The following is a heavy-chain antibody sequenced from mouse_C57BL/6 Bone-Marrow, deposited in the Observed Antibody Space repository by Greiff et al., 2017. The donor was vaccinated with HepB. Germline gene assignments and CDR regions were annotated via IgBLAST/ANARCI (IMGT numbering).Heavy chain of an antibody. J-gene: IGHJ4*01. CDR1: GYTFTSYW. CDR3: ARTVVAPYYCAMDY. CDR2: IHPNSGST. Sequence: QVQLKQPGAELVKPGASVKLSCKASGYTFTSYWMHWVKQRPGQGLEWIGMIHPNSGSTNYNEKFKSKATLTVDKSSSTAYMQLSSLTSEDSAVYYCARTVVAPYYCAMDYWGQGTSVTVSS. D-gene: IGHD1-1*01. V-gene: IGHV1-64*01.